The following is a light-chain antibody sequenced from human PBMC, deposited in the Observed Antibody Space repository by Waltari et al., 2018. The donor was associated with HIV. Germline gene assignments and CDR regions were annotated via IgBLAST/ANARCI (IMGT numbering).Light chain of an antibody. CDR3: QVCVDNSVI. CDR2: DDS. CDR1: RVGSKG. V-gene: IGLV3-21*02. Sequence: SYVLPQPPPVSVAPGQTARITCGGNRVGSKGVHWYQQKSGQAPVLVVYDDSDRPSGIPERFSGSNSSNTATLTISRVEDGDEADYYCQVCVDNSVIFAGGTRLTVL. J-gene: IGLJ2*01.